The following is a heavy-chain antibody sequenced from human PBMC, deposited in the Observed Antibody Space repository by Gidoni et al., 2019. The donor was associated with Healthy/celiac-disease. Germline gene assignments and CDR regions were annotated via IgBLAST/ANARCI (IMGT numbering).Heavy chain of an antibody. CDR1: GGSLRSSSYY. Sequence: QLQLQESGPGLVKPSETLSLTCTVPGGSLRSSSYYWGWFRQPPGKGLEGIGRIYYSGSTYYNPSLKSRVTISVDTSKNQFSLKLSSVTAADTAVYYCARIALEQLEPNYYYGMDVWGQGTTVTVSS. CDR3: ARIALEQLEPNYYYGMDV. CDR2: IYYSGST. D-gene: IGHD6-6*01. V-gene: IGHV4-39*01. J-gene: IGHJ6*02.